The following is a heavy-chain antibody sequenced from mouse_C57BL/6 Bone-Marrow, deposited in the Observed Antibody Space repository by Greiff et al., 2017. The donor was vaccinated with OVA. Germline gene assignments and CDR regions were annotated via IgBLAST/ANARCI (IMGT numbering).Heavy chain of an antibody. CDR3: ARSYYYFDY. Sequence: EVKLMESGGDLVKPGGSLKLSCAASGFTFSSYGMSCVRQTPDKRLEWVATISSGGSYTYYPDSVKGRFTISRDNAKNTLYLQMSSLKSEDTAMYYCARSYYYFDYWGQGTTLTVSS. CDR1: GFTFSSYG. J-gene: IGHJ2*01. D-gene: IGHD6-5*01. CDR2: ISSGGSYT. V-gene: IGHV5-6*01.